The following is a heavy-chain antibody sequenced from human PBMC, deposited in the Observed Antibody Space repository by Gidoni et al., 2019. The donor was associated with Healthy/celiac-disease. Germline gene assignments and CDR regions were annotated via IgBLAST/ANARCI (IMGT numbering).Heavy chain of an antibody. Sequence: QLQLQESGPGLVKPSETLSLTCTVSGGSISRSSYYWGWIRQPPGKGLEWIGSIYYSGSTYYNPSLKSRVTISVDTSKNQFSLKLSSVTAADTAVYYCATDTYSSSWLMMPDAFDIWGQGTMVTVSS. D-gene: IGHD6-13*01. V-gene: IGHV4-39*01. CDR2: IYYSGST. CDR1: GGSISRSSYY. CDR3: ATDTYSSSWLMMPDAFDI. J-gene: IGHJ3*02.